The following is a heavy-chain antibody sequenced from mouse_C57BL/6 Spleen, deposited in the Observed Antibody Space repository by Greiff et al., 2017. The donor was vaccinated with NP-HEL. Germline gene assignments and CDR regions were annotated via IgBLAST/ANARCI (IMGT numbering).Heavy chain of an antibody. V-gene: IGHV1-15*01. J-gene: IGHJ4*01. D-gene: IGHD3-3*01. Sequence: QVQLQQSGAELVRPGASVTLSCKASGYTFTDYEMHWVKQTPVHGLEWIGAIDPEAGGTASNQKFKGKAILTADKSSSTAYMELRSLTSEDSAVYYCTGGGTFYAMDYWGQGTSVTVSS. CDR3: TGGGTFYAMDY. CDR2: IDPEAGGT. CDR1: GYTFTDYE.